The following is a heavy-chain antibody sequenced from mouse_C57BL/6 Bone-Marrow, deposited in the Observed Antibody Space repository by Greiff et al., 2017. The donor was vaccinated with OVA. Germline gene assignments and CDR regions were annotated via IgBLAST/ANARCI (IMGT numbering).Heavy chain of an antibody. CDR3: ERDPTVAWFAY. D-gene: IGHD4-1*02. V-gene: IGHV5-4*01. CDR1: GFPFRSYS. J-gene: IGHJ3*01. Sequence: EVMLVESGGGLVKPGGSLKLSCAASGFPFRSYSLSWVRPTPGKRLEWVANICDGGSFTYYPGNGKGRLTISRDNAKNNLYLQMSHLKAEDTAMYYCERDPTVAWFAYWGQGTLVTVSA. CDR2: ICDGGSFT.